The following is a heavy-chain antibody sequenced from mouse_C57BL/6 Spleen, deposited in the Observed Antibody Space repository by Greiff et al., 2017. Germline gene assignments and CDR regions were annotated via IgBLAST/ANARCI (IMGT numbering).Heavy chain of an antibody. J-gene: IGHJ4*01. V-gene: IGHV3-6*01. D-gene: IGHD2-2*01. Sequence: EVKLVESGPGLVKPSQSLSLTCSVTGYSITSGYYWNWIRQFPGNKLEWMGYISYAGSNNYNPSLKNRISITRDPSKNQFFLKLNSVTTEDTATYYCAREGVIRAMDYWGQGTSVTVSS. CDR2: ISYAGSN. CDR3: AREGVIRAMDY. CDR1: GYSITSGYY.